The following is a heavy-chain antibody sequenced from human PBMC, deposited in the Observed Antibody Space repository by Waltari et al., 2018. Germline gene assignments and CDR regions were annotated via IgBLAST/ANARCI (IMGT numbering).Heavy chain of an antibody. CDR1: AFTIQTYH. CDR2: VDPEDGEA. J-gene: IGHJ3*01. Sequence: VLLLQSGATGKKPGTNVQLVCKVFAFTIQTYHSPRVQQAPGKGLHWMGLVDPEDGEAIYSENFQGRVTMTADTSTDTVYMQLSSLTSDDTAIYYCATGLEDSDSASRPFDVWGQGTMVTVS. CDR3: ATGLEDSDSASRPFDV. V-gene: IGHV1-69-2*01. D-gene: IGHD1-26*01.